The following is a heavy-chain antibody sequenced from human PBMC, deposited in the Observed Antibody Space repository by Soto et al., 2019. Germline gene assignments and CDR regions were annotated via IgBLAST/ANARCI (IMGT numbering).Heavy chain of an antibody. V-gene: IGHV3-30*18. CDR1: GFTFSSYG. Sequence: GGSLRLSCAASGFTFSSYGMHWVRQAPGKGLEWVAVISYDGSNKYYADSVKGRFTISRDNSKNTLYLQMSSLRAEDTAVYYCAKDFDFWSGYLDYWGQGTLVTVSS. D-gene: IGHD3-3*01. CDR2: ISYDGSNK. J-gene: IGHJ4*02. CDR3: AKDFDFWSGYLDY.